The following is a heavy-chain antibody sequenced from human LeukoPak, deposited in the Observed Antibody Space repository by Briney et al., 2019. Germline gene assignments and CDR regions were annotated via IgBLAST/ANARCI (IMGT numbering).Heavy chain of an antibody. CDR2: IYYSGGT. Sequence: SETLSLTCTVSGGSISSSSYYWGWIRQPPGKGLEWIGSIYYSGGTYYNPSLKSRVTISVDTSKNQFSLKLSSVTAADTAVYYCARHHYGSGESDYWGQGTLVTVSS. J-gene: IGHJ4*02. CDR1: GGSISSSSYY. CDR3: ARHHYGSGESDY. D-gene: IGHD3-10*01. V-gene: IGHV4-39*01.